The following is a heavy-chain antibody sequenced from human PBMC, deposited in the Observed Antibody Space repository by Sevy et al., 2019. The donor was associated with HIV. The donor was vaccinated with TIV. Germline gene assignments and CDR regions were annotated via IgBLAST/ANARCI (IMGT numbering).Heavy chain of an antibody. V-gene: IGHV3-30*02. CDR2: IRYDGSNK. CDR3: ASFYSSSLGNDYYYYRMDV. J-gene: IGHJ6*02. D-gene: IGHD6-6*01. CDR1: GFTFSSYG. Sequence: GGSLRLSCAASGFTFSSYGMHWVRQAPGKGLEWVAFIRYDGSNKYYADSVKGRFTISRDNSKNTLYLQMNSLRAEDTAVYYCASFYSSSLGNDYYYYRMDVWGQGTTVTVSS.